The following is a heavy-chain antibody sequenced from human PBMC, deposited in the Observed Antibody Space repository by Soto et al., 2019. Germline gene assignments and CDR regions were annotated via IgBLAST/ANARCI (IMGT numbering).Heavy chain of an antibody. J-gene: IGHJ4*02. V-gene: IGHV3-23*01. CDR1: GFTFSSYA. CDR2: ISGSGGST. CDR3: ARLDTAMVAIDY. Sequence: GSLRLSCAASGFTFSSYAMSWVRQAPGKGLEWVSAISGSGGSTYYADSVKGRFTISRDNSKNTLYLQMNSLRAEDTAVYYCARLDTAMVAIDYWGQGTLVTVSS. D-gene: IGHD5-18*01.